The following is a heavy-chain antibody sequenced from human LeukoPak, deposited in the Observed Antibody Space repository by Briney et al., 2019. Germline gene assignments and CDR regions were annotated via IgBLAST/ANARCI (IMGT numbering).Heavy chain of an antibody. J-gene: IGHJ5*02. CDR1: GFTFSSYS. Sequence: GGSLRLSCAASGFTFSSYSMNWVRQAPGKGLEWVSSISSSSSYIYYADSVKGRFTTSRDNAKNSLYLQMNSLRAEDTAVYYCARDHLRANTASAWGQGTLVTVSS. CDR2: ISSSSSYI. V-gene: IGHV3-21*01. CDR3: ARDHLRANTASA. D-gene: IGHD5-18*01.